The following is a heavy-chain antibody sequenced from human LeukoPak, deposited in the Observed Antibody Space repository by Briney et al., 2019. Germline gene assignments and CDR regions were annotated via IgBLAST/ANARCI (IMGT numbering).Heavy chain of an antibody. V-gene: IGHV3-33*01. CDR3: AREKGSRITTVRGIPDY. D-gene: IGHD3-10*01. CDR1: GFTFSNYD. J-gene: IGHJ4*02. Sequence: GESLRLSCAASGFTFSNYDMHWVRQAPGKGLEWVAVLWYDESNKYYADSVKGRFTISRDNSKNTLYLHMNSLRAEDTAVYYCAREKGSRITTVRGIPDYWGQGTLVTVSS. CDR2: LWYDESNK.